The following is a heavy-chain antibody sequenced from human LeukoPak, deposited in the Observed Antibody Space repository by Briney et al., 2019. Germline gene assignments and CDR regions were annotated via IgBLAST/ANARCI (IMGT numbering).Heavy chain of an antibody. Sequence: ASETLSLTCTVSGGSISSGGYYWSWIRQHPGKGLEWIGYIYYSGSTYYNPSLKSRVTISVDTSKNQFSLKLSSVTAADTAVYYCARIVVVAATHIDYWGQGTLVTVSS. CDR3: ARIVVVAATHIDY. CDR1: GGSISSGGYY. V-gene: IGHV4-30-4*08. J-gene: IGHJ4*02. D-gene: IGHD2-15*01. CDR2: IYYSGST.